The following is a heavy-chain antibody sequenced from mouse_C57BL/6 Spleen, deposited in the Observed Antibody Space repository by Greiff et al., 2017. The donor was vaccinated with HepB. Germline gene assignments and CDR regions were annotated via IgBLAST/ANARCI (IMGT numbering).Heavy chain of an antibody. CDR1: GYTFTSYW. J-gene: IGHJ4*01. V-gene: IGHV1-69*01. CDR3: ARSELGRKYAMDY. Sequence: QVQLQQPGAELVMPGASVKLSCKASGYTFTSYWMHWVKQRPGQGLEWIGEIDPSDSYTNYNQKFKGKSTLTVDKSSSTAYMQLSSLTSEDSAVYYCARSELGRKYAMDYWGQGPSVTVSS. CDR2: IDPSDSYT.